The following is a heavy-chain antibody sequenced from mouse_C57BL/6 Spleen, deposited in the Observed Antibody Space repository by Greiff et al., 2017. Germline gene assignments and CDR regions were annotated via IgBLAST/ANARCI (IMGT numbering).Heavy chain of an antibody. CDR3: ARAGLITTVVADAMDY. D-gene: IGHD1-1*01. CDR2: ISDGGSYT. CDR1: GFTFSSYA. J-gene: IGHJ4*01. Sequence: EVHLVESGGGLVKPGGSLKLSCAASGFTFSSYAMSWVRQTPEKRLEWVATISDGGSYTYYPDNVKGRFTISRDNAKNNLYLQMSHLKPEDTAMYYCARAGLITTVVADAMDYWGQGTSVTVSS. V-gene: IGHV5-4*01.